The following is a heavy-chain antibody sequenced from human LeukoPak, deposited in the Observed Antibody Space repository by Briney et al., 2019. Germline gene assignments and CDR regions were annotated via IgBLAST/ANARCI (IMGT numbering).Heavy chain of an antibody. V-gene: IGHV3-49*02. Sequence: GGSLRLSCAASGFFLRNHWMSWVRQAPGKGLEWVGFIRSKAYGGTIEYAASEKGRFTISRDDSKSIAYLQMNSLKTEDTAIYFCSRTMVRGHWYFDLWGRGTLVTVSS. J-gene: IGHJ2*01. CDR3: SRTMVRGHWYFDL. D-gene: IGHD3-10*01. CDR1: GFFLRNHW. CDR2: IRSKAYGGTI.